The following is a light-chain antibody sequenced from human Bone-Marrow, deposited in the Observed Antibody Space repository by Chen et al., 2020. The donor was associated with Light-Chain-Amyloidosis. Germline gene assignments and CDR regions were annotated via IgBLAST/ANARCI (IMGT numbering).Light chain of an antibody. CDR3: SSYTSSSGWV. Sequence: QSALTQPASVSGSPGQSITISCTGTSSDVGGYNYVSWYQQHPGNAPKLMIYEVSNRPSGVSNRFSGSKSGNTASLTISGLQAEDEADYYCSSYTSSSGWVFGGGTKLTVL. J-gene: IGLJ3*02. CDR1: SSDVGGYNY. CDR2: EVS. V-gene: IGLV2-14*01.